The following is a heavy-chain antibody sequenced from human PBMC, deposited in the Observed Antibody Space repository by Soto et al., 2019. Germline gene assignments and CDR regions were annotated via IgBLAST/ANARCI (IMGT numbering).Heavy chain of an antibody. V-gene: IGHV4-59*08. CDR2: IYYSGST. D-gene: IGHD4-17*01. Sequence: QVQLQESGPGLVKPSETLSLTCTVSGGSISSYYWSWIRQPPGKGLEWIGYIYYSGSTNYNPSLRSRVTISVDTSKTQFSLKLSSVTAADTAVYYCARMTTVNWFDPWGQGTLVTVSS. CDR1: GGSISSYY. J-gene: IGHJ5*02. CDR3: ARMTTVNWFDP.